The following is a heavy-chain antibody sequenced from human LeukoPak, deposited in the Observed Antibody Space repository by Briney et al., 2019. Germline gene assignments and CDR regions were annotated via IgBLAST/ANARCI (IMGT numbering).Heavy chain of an antibody. J-gene: IGHJ6*02. Sequence: GRSLRLSCAASGFTFSSYAMHWVRQAPGKGLEWVAVISYDGSNKYYADSVKGRFTISRDNAKNSLYLQMNSLRAEDTAVYYCARERYTGGSDYYYAMDVWGQGTTVTVSS. D-gene: IGHD1-14*01. CDR3: ARERYTGGSDYYYAMDV. CDR2: ISYDGSNK. V-gene: IGHV3-30*04. CDR1: GFTFSSYA.